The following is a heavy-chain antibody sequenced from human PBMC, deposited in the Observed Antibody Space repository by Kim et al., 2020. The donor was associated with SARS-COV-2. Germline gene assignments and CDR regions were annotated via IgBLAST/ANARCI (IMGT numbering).Heavy chain of an antibody. D-gene: IGHD1-1*01. V-gene: IGHV3-15*01. CDR3: IAGAAGTHS. CDR1: GFTFTNSW. CDR2: ITSKTDGGTT. J-gene: IGHJ4*02. Sequence: GGSLRLSCAASGFTFTNSWMNWVRQAPGKGLEWIGRITSKTDGGTTDYAAPGKGRFTISRYDSKNTLYLQMNSLKTEDTGVYYCIAGAAGTHSWGQGTLATVSS.